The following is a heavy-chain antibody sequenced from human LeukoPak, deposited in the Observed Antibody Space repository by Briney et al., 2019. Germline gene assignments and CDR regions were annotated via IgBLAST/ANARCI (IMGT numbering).Heavy chain of an antibody. D-gene: IGHD3-3*01. V-gene: IGHV3-33*01. CDR2: IWYDGSNK. J-gene: IGHJ5*02. CDR3: ARERLDNYDFWSGYFLGPNWFDP. Sequence: GRSLRLSCAASGFTFSSYGMHWVRQAPGKGLEGVAVIWYDGSNKYYADSVKGRFTISRDNSKNALYLQMDSLRAEDTAVYYCARERLDNYDFWSGYFLGPNWFDPWGQGTLVTVSS. CDR1: GFTFSSYG.